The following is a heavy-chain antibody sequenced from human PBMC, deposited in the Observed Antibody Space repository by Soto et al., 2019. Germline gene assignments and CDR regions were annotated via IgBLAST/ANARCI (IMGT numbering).Heavy chain of an antibody. D-gene: IGHD4-17*01. CDR1: GFTFSNFA. Sequence: GGSLRLSCVASGFTFSNFAIHWVRQAPGKGLEWVAVIPYDGSEKYYADSVKGRFTISRDNSQNTLYLQMSSLRAEDTALYYCAKATYGVVGVYFLDYWGQGALVTVSS. CDR2: IPYDGSEK. V-gene: IGHV3-30*18. CDR3: AKATYGVVGVYFLDY. J-gene: IGHJ4*02.